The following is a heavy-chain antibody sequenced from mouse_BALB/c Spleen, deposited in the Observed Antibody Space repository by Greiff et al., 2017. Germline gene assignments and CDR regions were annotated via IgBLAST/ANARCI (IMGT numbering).Heavy chain of an antibody. D-gene: IGHD1-1*01. CDR2: IWGGGST. V-gene: IGHV2-6-4*01. J-gene: IGHJ4*01. CDR1: GFSLSRYS. CDR3: AGRFIPPGGNAMDY. Sequence: QVQLKESGPGLVAPSQSLSITCTVSGFSLSRYSVHWVRQPPGKGLEWLGMIWGGGSTDYNSALKSRLSISKDNSKSQVFLKMNSLQTDDTAMYSGAGRFIPPGGNAMDYGGQGTAVTVSS.